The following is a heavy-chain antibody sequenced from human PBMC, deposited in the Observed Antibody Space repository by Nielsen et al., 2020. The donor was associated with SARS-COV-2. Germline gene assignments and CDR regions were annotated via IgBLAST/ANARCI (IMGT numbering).Heavy chain of an antibody. D-gene: IGHD3-3*01. CDR1: GGSISSYY. V-gene: IGHV4-59*01. CDR2: SYYSGST. CDR3: ARHHYVTFFGVVIIGWFDP. Sequence: SETLSLTCTVSGGSISSYYWSWIRQPPGKGLEWIGYSYYSGSTNYNPSLKSRVTISVDTSKNQFSLKLSSVTAADTAVYYFARHHYVTFFGVVIIGWFDPWGQGTLVTVSS. J-gene: IGHJ5*02.